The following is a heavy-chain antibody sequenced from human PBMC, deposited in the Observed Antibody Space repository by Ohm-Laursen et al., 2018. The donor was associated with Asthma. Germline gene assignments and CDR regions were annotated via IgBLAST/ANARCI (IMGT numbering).Heavy chain of an antibody. V-gene: IGHV3-23*01. J-gene: IGHJ4*02. CDR3: AKYYMVQGVKGNYFDY. D-gene: IGHD3-10*01. CDR2: ISGSGGST. CDR1: GFTFSSYA. Sequence: GSLRLSCAASGFTFSSYAMSWVRQAPGKGLEWVSAISGSGGSTYYADSVKGRFTISRDNSKNTLYLQMNSLRAEDAAVYYCAKYYMVQGVKGNYFDYWGQGTLVTVSS.